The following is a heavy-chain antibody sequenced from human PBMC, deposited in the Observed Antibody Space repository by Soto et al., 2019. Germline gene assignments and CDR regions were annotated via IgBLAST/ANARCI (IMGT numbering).Heavy chain of an antibody. J-gene: IGHJ6*03. Sequence: QVTLKESGPVLVKPTETLTLTCTVSGLSLSNARMGVSWIRQPPGKALEWLAHIFSNDEKSYSTSLKSRLTNSKVTSKRQVVLTTTNMDHVDTATYYCERIREKLLRVEGPYYYHYIDVWGKGTTVTDSS. CDR2: IFSNDEK. V-gene: IGHV2-26*01. CDR3: ERIREKLLRVEGPYYYHYIDV. CDR1: GLSLSNARMG. D-gene: IGHD5-12*01.